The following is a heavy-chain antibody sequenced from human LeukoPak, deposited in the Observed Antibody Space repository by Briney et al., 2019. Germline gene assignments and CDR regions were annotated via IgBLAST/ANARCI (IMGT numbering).Heavy chain of an antibody. V-gene: IGHV4-34*01. D-gene: IGHD4-23*01. CDR1: GGSFSGYY. CDR3: ARDTYDYGGTSSFDI. CDR2: IYYSGST. Sequence: SETLSLTCAVYGGSFSGYYWSWLRQPPGKGLEWIGSIYYSGSTYYNPSLKSRVTISVDTSKNQFSLKLSSVTAADTAVYYCARDTYDYGGTSSFDIWGQGTMVTVSS. J-gene: IGHJ3*02.